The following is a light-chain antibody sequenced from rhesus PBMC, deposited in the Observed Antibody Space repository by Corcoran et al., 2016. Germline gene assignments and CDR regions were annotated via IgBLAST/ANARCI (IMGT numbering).Light chain of an antibody. CDR2: DTS. V-gene: IGKV3-53*01. CDR3: QKCSSSPPT. Sequence: QVILTQSPATLSLSPGERATLSCRASQSVSSNLAWYQQKPGQAPRLLIYDTSRRATGIPDRFSGSGSGTEFTLTISSLEPEDFAVYYCQKCSSSPPTFGGGTKVELK. J-gene: IGKJ4*01. CDR1: QSVSSN.